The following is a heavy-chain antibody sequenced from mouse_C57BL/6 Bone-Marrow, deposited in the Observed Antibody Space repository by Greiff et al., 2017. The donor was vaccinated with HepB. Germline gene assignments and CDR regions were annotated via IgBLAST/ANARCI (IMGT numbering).Heavy chain of an antibody. CDR2: IYPGSGST. CDR1: GYTFTSYW. Sequence: QVQLQQPGAELVKPGASVKMSCKASGYTFTSYWITWVKQRPGQGLEWIGDIYPGSGSTNYNEKFKSKATLTVDTSSSTAYMQLSSLTSEDSAVYCCARSTMVTTKENAMDYWGQGASVTVSS. D-gene: IGHD2-2*01. J-gene: IGHJ4*01. V-gene: IGHV1-55*01. CDR3: ARSTMVTTKENAMDY.